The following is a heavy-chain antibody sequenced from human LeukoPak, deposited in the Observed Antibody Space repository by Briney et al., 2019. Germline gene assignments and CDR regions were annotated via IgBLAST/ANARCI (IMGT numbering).Heavy chain of an antibody. CDR3: ARDIPEQWRPSDY. CDR1: GFTFSSSV. Sequence: PGGSLRLSCAASGFTFSSSVMSWVRQTPGKGLEWVSAITGGGDSTYYADSVRGRFTISRDNAKNSLYRQMNSLRAEDTAVYYCARDIPEQWRPSDYCGQGTLVTVSS. CDR2: ITGGGDST. J-gene: IGHJ4*02. D-gene: IGHD6-19*01. V-gene: IGHV3-23*01.